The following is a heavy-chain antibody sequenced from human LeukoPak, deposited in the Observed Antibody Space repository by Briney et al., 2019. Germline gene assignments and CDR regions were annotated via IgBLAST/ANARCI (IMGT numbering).Heavy chain of an antibody. Sequence: GGSLRLSCVVSGFSVSSNYMSWVRQAPGKGLEWVSSFFTNGNTYYADSVKGRFTVSRDNSRNTLYLQMNSLRAEDTAVYYCARALYYYYGMDVWGQGTTVTVSS. V-gene: IGHV3-53*01. CDR3: ARALYYYYGMDV. CDR1: GFSVSSNY. CDR2: FFTNGNT. J-gene: IGHJ6*02.